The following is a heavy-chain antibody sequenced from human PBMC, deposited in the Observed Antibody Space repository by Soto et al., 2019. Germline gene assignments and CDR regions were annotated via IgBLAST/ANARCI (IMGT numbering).Heavy chain of an antibody. V-gene: IGHV3-74*01. J-gene: IGHJ4*02. CDR3: AREYSSGWVYYFDY. CDR2: INSDGSST. CDR1: GFTFSSYW. D-gene: IGHD6-19*01. Sequence: EVQLVESGGGLVQPGGSLRLSCAASGFTFSSYWMHWVRQAPGKGLVWVSRINSDGSSTSYADSVKDRFTISRDNAKNTLYLQMNSLRAEDTAVYYCAREYSSGWVYYFDYWGQGTLVTVSS.